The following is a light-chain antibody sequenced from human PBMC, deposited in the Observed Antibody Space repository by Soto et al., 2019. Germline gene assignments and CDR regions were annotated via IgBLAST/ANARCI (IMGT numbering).Light chain of an antibody. CDR1: QSVSSN. CDR2: GAY. J-gene: IGKJ5*01. Sequence: EIVMTQSPGTLSVSPGERATLSCRASQSVSSNLAWYQQKPGQAPRLLIYGAYTRAAGVPAGFSGSGSGTEFTLTITSLQSEDIALYYCQQYNIWPPITFGQGTRLEIK. V-gene: IGKV3-15*01. CDR3: QQYNIWPPIT.